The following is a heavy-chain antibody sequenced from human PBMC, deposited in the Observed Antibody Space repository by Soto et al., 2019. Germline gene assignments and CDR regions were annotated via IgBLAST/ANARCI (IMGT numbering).Heavy chain of an antibody. CDR3: ATEDSSGYYPPLFDY. D-gene: IGHD3-22*01. V-gene: IGHV1-24*01. CDR1: GYTLTGLS. J-gene: IGHJ4*02. Sequence: SVEVSCKDSGYTLTGLSMHSVRQAPRKGLEWMGXFXPXXXEXIXAXKXXXXVTMTEDTSTDTAYMELSSLRSEDTAVYYCATEDSSGYYPPLFDYWGQGTLVTVSS. CDR2: FXPXXXEX.